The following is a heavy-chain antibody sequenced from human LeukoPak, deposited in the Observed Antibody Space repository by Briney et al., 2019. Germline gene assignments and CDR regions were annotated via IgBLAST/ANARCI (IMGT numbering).Heavy chain of an antibody. CDR1: GFTFSSYA. CDR2: ISGSGGST. J-gene: IGHJ4*02. Sequence: PGGSLRLSCAASGFTFSSYAMRWVRQAPGKGLEWVSAISGSGGSTYYADSVKGRFTISRDNSKNTLYLQMNSLRAEDTALYYCAAGSRNQPYYFDYWGQGTLVTVSS. CDR3: AAGSRNQPYYFDY. V-gene: IGHV3-23*01. D-gene: IGHD1-14*01.